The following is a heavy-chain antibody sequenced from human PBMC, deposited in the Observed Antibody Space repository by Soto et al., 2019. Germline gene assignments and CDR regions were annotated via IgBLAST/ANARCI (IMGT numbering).Heavy chain of an antibody. V-gene: IGHV1-69*06. D-gene: IGHD2-2*01. CDR3: ARGSVVVVPAAMGSFDY. J-gene: IGHJ4*02. CDR1: GGTFSSYA. CDR2: IIPIFGTA. Sequence: SVKVSCKASGGTFSSYAISWVRQAPGQGLEWMGGIIPIFGTANYAQKFQGRVTITADKSTSTAYMELSSLRSEDTVVYYCARGSVVVVPAAMGSFDYWGQGTLVTVSS.